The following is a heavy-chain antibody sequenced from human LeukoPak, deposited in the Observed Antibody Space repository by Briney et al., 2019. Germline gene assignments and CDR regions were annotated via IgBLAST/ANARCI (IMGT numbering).Heavy chain of an antibody. CDR2: INNSSSYI. V-gene: IGHV3-21*01. CDR3: AKGLWFGELSEPKGY. CDR1: GFTFSTYS. Sequence: GGSLRLSCAASGFTFSTYSMHWVRQAPGKGLEWVSSINNSSSYIYYADSVKGRFTISRDNSKNTLYLQMNSLRAEDTAVYYCAKGLWFGELSEPKGYWGQGTLVTVSS. D-gene: IGHD3-10*01. J-gene: IGHJ4*02.